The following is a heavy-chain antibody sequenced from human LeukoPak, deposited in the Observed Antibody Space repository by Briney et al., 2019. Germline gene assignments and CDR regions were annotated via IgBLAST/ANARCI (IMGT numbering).Heavy chain of an antibody. V-gene: IGHV3-30*03. Sequence: GSPLTLSCAPSGFTFNTYVVHCARHPPGKGLVWVTVISSDGHIKYHAPYVTGRFTISRDNSENTLSLQMNSLRAEDTAVYYCARGAPAGVNYSEYFDYWGQGTPVAVSS. CDR2: ISSDGHIK. J-gene: IGHJ4*02. CDR1: GFTFNTYV. CDR3: ARGAPAGVNYSEYFDY. D-gene: IGHD1-26*01.